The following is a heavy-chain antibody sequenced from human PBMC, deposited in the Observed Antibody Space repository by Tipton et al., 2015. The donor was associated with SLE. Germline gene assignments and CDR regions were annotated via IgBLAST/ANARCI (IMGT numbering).Heavy chain of an antibody. CDR2: IYYSGST. CDR3: ARGYSGSYYYYYYMDV. J-gene: IGHJ6*03. V-gene: IGHV4-38-2*02. Sequence: LTCTVSGYSISSGYYWGWIRQPPGKGLEWIGSIYYSGSTNYNPSLKSRVTISVDTSKNQFSLKLSSVTAADTAVYYCARGYSGSYYYYYYMDVWGKGTTVTVSS. D-gene: IGHD1-26*01. CDR1: GYSISSGYY.